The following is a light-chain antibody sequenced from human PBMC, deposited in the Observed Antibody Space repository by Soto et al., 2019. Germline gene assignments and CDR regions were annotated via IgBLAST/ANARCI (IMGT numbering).Light chain of an antibody. CDR2: GAS. CDR1: QSISSNY. Sequence: EIVLTQSPGTLSLSAGERATLSCRAIQSISSNYLAWYQQKPGQAPRLLSFGASYRATGIPDRFSGSGSVTDFTLTISRLEPADFAVYYCQQYGSSPPAFTFGPGTKVDLK. J-gene: IGKJ3*01. CDR3: QQYGSSPPAFT. V-gene: IGKV3-20*01.